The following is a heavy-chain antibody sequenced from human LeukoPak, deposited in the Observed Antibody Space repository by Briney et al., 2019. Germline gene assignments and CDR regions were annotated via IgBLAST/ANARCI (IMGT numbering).Heavy chain of an antibody. D-gene: IGHD3-10*01. CDR1: GYSSFRAW. J-gene: IGHJ4*02. V-gene: IGHV5-51*01. CDR3: ARRYYYRSGTSNYFDY. CDR2: IYPNDSDT. Sequence: GESLKISCKGSGYSSFRAWIGSVRQMPGKGLEWIGIIYPNDSDTSDSPSFQGQVTMLAVKTINTVYLQWSRLKATDTAMNDCARRYYYRSGTSNYFDYWGQGTLVTVSS.